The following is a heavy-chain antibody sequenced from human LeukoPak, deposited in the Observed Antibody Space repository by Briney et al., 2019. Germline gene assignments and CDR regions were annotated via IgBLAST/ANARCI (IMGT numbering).Heavy chain of an antibody. Sequence: SETLSLTCSVSGGYIITSDHYWGWIRQPPGKGLEWIGSIYYTGSTSTNPFFKSRVTVTVDTSKNQFSLNLTSVTAADTAAYYCARERYYYGGKTWFDPWGQGTLVTVSS. CDR1: GGYIITSDHY. J-gene: IGHJ5*02. V-gene: IGHV4-39*07. CDR3: ARERYYYGGKTWFDP. D-gene: IGHD4-23*01. CDR2: IYYTGST.